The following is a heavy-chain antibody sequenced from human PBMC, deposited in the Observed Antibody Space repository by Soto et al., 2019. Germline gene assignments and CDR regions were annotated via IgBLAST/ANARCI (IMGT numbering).Heavy chain of an antibody. Sequence: PGGSLRLSCAASGFTFSSYAISWVRQAPGKGLEWVSAISDNGGSTYYADSVKGRFSISRDNSKNTLYLQLNSLRVEDTAVYYCATYYYDGSAYYSGWGQGTQVTVSS. D-gene: IGHD3-22*01. CDR3: ATYYYDGSAYYSG. V-gene: IGHV3-23*01. J-gene: IGHJ4*02. CDR1: GFTFSSYA. CDR2: ISDNGGST.